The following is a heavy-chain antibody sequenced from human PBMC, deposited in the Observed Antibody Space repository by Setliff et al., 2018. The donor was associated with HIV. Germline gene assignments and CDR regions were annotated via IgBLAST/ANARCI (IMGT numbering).Heavy chain of an antibody. CDR3: ARAPGAYYYDSSGYPIGIRFDY. V-gene: IGHV4-38-2*02. Sequence: ETLSLTCSVSGYSLSSASYWGWIRQSPEKGLEWIGSISLSGSTYYNPSLQSRVTISVDTSKNQFSLKLSSVTAADTAVYYCARAPGAYYYDSSGYPIGIRFDYWGQGTLVTVSS. J-gene: IGHJ4*02. CDR1: GYSLSSASY. CDR2: ISLSGST. D-gene: IGHD3-22*01.